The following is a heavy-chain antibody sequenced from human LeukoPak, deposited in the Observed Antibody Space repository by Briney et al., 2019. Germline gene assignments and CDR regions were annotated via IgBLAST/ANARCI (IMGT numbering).Heavy chain of an antibody. Sequence: SQTLSLTCAVSGGSMSSGGYSWSWIRQPPGKGLEFIGYIYHSGNTYYIPSLKSRVTISVDRSKNQLSLKLTSVTAADTAVYYCARESILTGNFDYWGQGTLVTVSS. CDR1: GGSMSSGGYS. CDR2: IYHSGNT. V-gene: IGHV4-30-2*01. J-gene: IGHJ4*02. D-gene: IGHD1-14*01. CDR3: ARESILTGNFDY.